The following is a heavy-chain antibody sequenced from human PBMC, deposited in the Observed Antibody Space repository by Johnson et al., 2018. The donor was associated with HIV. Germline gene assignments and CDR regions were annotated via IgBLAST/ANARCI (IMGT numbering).Heavy chain of an antibody. J-gene: IGHJ3*02. V-gene: IGHV3-23*04. CDR3: AKSGGSWGAVAGTDAFDI. D-gene: IGHD6-19*01. CDR2: ISGSGGST. Sequence: VQLVESGGGLVQPGGSLRLSCAASGFTFSSYAMSWVRQAPGKGLEWVSAISGSGGSTYYADSVKGRFTISRYNSKNTLYLQMNSRRAEDTAVYYCAKSGGSWGAVAGTDAFDIWGQGTMVTVSS. CDR1: GFTFSSYA.